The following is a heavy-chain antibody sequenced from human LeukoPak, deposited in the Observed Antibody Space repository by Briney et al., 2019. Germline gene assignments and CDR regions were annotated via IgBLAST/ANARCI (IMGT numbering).Heavy chain of an antibody. CDR3: AGAPNQDFFDY. V-gene: IGHV4-4*09. Sequence: SETLSLTCTVSGGSISNYYWSWIRQPPGKGLEWIGYIYASGGTNYNPSLKSRLAISADTSTNLLSLRLNSVTDADTAVYYCAGAPNQDFFDYWGQGTLVTVSS. J-gene: IGHJ4*02. D-gene: IGHD3-3*01. CDR1: GGSISNYY. CDR2: IYASGGT.